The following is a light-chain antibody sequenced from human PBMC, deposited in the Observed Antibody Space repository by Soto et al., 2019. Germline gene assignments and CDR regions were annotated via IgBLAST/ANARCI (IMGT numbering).Light chain of an antibody. Sequence: DIQMTQSPSSLSASVGGRVTITCRASQDISGYLAWYQQKPGKVPKLLIYSASTLQSGVPSRFSGSGSGTDFTLTISSLQPEDVATYYCQKFNTAPLTFGQGTRLEIK. CDR2: SAS. J-gene: IGKJ5*01. V-gene: IGKV1-27*01. CDR1: QDISGY. CDR3: QKFNTAPLT.